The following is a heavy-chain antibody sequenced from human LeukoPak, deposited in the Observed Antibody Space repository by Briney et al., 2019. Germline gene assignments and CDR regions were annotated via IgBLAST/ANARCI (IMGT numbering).Heavy chain of an antibody. Sequence: GGSLRLSCAASGFTFSNYAMSWVRQAPGKGLEWVSVISGSGGSTYYADSVKGRFTIFRDNSKNTVYLQMNSLRADDTAVYYCAKGDTGMVRRYYFDYWGQGTLVTASS. CDR3: AKGDTGMVRRYYFDY. V-gene: IGHV3-23*01. D-gene: IGHD5-18*01. CDR1: GFTFSNYA. J-gene: IGHJ4*02. CDR2: ISGSGGST.